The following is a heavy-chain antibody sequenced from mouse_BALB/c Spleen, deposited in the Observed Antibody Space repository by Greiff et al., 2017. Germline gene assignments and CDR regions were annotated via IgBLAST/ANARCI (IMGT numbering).Heavy chain of an antibody. Sequence: DVKLVESGPGLVKPSQSLSLTCTVTGYSITSDYAWNWIRQFPGNKLEWMGYISYSGSTSYNPSLKSRISITRDTSKNQFFLQLNSVTTEDTATYYCARRGLYYRYDGGYAMDYWGQGTSVTVSS. V-gene: IGHV3-2*02. CDR2: ISYSGST. J-gene: IGHJ4*01. CDR3: ARRGLYYRYDGGYAMDY. D-gene: IGHD2-14*01. CDR1: GYSITSDYA.